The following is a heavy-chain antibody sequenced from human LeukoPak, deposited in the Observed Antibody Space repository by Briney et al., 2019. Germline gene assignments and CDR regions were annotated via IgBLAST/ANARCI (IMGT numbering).Heavy chain of an antibody. Sequence: GGSLGLSCAASGFPFSTYAMTWVRQAPGKGLEWVSSISSGGGSTYYAESVKGRFTISRDNAKNSLYLQMNNLRAEDTALYYCARDLVNYYDSSGYYHRDAFDIWGQGTMVTVSS. CDR1: GFPFSTYA. V-gene: IGHV3-23*01. J-gene: IGHJ3*02. D-gene: IGHD3-22*01. CDR2: ISSGGGST. CDR3: ARDLVNYYDSSGYYHRDAFDI.